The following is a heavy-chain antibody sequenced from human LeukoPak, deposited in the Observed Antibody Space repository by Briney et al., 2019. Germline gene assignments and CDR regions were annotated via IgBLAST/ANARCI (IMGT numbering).Heavy chain of an antibody. CDR1: GFTFSSHW. D-gene: IGHD6-19*01. J-gene: IGHJ4*02. CDR2: INSDGDST. CDR3: ARVGMSSGWDYFDC. V-gene: IGHV3-74*01. Sequence: GGSLRLSCAASGFTFSSHWMHWVRQAPGKGLVWVSRINSDGDSTTYADSVKGRFTISRDNAKNTLYLQMNSVRVEDKAVYYCARVGMSSGWDYFDCWGQGTLVTVSS.